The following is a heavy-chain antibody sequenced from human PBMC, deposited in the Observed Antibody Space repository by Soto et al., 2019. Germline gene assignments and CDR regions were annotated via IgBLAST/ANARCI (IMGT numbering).Heavy chain of an antibody. CDR2: IFYAGDT. V-gene: IGHV4-31*03. CDR3: AREGDYRTWFEP. CDR1: GESIATGAFY. Sequence: VQLEESGPGLLKPSQTLSLTCTVSGESIATGAFYWSWIRLQSGKGPEWIGSIFYAGDTYYNPSLRSRVEISLAGSQNQFSLNLRSVTAADTAVYYCAREGDYRTWFEPWGPGTLVTVSS. D-gene: IGHD4-17*01. J-gene: IGHJ5*02.